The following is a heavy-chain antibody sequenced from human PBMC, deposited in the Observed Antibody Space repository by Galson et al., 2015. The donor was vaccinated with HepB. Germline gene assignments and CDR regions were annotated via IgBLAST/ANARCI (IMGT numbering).Heavy chain of an antibody. J-gene: IGHJ5*01. V-gene: IGHV3-23*01. D-gene: IGHD5-18*01. CDR3: VKGYGLFDS. CDR2: ITGNGDST. Sequence: SLRLSCAASGFALDSHAMSWVRQAPGRGLEWISGITGNGDSTFYADSVKGRFTVSKDNSTTMLYLQMNSLRAEDAGLYFCVKGYGLFDSWGQGILVTVSS. CDR1: GFALDSHA.